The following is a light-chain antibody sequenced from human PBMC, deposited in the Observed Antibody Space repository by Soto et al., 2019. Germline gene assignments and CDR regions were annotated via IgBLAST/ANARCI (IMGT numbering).Light chain of an antibody. Sequence: EIVLTQCPGTVSLSPDERGTLSCRVIQSVSSTYLAWYQQKPGQAPRLLIYGASSRATGIPDRFSGSGSGTDFTLTISRLEPEDFAVYYCQQYGSSPPLTFGGGTKV. CDR2: GAS. CDR1: QSVSSTY. V-gene: IGKV3-20*01. CDR3: QQYGSSPPLT. J-gene: IGKJ4*01.